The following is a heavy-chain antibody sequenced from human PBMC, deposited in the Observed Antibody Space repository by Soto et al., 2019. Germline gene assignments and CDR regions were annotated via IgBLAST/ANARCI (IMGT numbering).Heavy chain of an antibody. CDR3: ASTPYGSGSYYASYYYYYGMDA. D-gene: IGHD3-10*01. CDR2: VNPNSGNT. J-gene: IGHJ6*02. CDR1: GYTFTSYD. Sequence: ASVKVSCKASGYTFTSYDIDWVRQATGQGLEWMGWVNPNSGNTGYAQKFQGRVTMTRNTSISTAYMELSSLRSEDTAVYYCASTPYGSGSYYASYYYYYGMDAWGQGTTVTVSS. V-gene: IGHV1-8*01.